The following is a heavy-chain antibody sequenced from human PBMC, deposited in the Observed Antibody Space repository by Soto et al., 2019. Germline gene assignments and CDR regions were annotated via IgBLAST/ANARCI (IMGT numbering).Heavy chain of an antibody. D-gene: IGHD6-13*01. V-gene: IGHV1-2*02. CDR2: INPNSGGT. J-gene: IGHJ6*02. CDR1: GYTFTGYY. CDR3: AREVSSSRRPSGVRLPARRFGMDV. Sequence: QVQLVQSGAEVKKPGASVKVSCKASGYTFTGYYMHWVRQAPGQGLEWMGWINPNSGGTNYAQKFQGGVTMTRDTSISTAYMELSRLRSDVTAVYYCAREVSSSRRPSGVRLPARRFGMDVWGQGTTVTVSS.